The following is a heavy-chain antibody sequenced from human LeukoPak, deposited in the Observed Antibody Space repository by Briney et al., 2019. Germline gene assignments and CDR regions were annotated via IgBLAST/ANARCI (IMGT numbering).Heavy chain of an antibody. Sequence: PGGSLRLSCAASGFTFSTFAMIWVRQPPGKGLEWVSGISWNSGSIGYADSVKGRFTISRDNAKNTLYLQMNSLRAEDTAVYYCARGGAVAGTGDYWGQGTLVTVSS. D-gene: IGHD6-19*01. CDR2: ISWNSGSI. V-gene: IGHV3-9*01. CDR3: ARGGAVAGTGDY. J-gene: IGHJ4*02. CDR1: GFTFSTFA.